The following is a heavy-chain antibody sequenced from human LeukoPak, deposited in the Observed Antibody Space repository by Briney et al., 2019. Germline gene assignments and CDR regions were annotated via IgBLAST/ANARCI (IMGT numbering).Heavy chain of an antibody. D-gene: IGHD2-2*01. J-gene: IGHJ4*02. CDR2: IYYTGST. CDR1: GGSISGYY. CDR3: ARGSLGYCSSTSCYAGGSFDY. V-gene: IGHV4-59*01. Sequence: SETLSLTCSVSGGSISGYYWNWIRLPPGKGLEWIGYIYYTGSTNYNPSLQSRVTISGDTSKKQFSLKLTSLTAADTAVYYCARGSLGYCSSTSCYAGGSFDYWGQGTLVTVSS.